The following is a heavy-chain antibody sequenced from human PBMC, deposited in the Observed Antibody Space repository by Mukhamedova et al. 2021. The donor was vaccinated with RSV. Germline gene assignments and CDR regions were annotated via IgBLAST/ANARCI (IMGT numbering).Heavy chain of an antibody. CDR2: GIA. J-gene: IGHJ3*02. CDR3: ARNKGIPAAGRPTWAAFHI. Sequence: GIANYAQKSQGRVTITADESTSTAYMELSSLRSEDTAVYYCARNKGIPAAGRPTWAAFHIWGQRTMVTVSS. D-gene: IGHD6-13*01. V-gene: IGHV1-69*01.